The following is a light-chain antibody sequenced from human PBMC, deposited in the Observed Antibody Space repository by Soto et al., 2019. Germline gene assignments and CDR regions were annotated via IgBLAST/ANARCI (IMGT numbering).Light chain of an antibody. V-gene: IGLV2-14*01. CDR3: SSYTSSSTLVV. J-gene: IGLJ2*01. Sequence: QSALTQPASVSGSPGQSITISCTGSSSDIGDYNYVSWYQQHPGKVPKLMTYEVSNRPSGVSSRFSGSKSGNTASLTISGLQAEDEADYYCSSYTSSSTLVVFGGGTQLTVL. CDR2: EVS. CDR1: SSDIGDYNY.